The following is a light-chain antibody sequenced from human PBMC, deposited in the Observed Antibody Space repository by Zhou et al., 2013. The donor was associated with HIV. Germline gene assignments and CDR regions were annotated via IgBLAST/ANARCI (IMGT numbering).Light chain of an antibody. V-gene: IGKV3-15*01. Sequence: EIVMTQSPATLSVSPGERVTLSCRASQRVSTNLAWYQRRPGQAPRLLMFGASVRDTGIPARFSGNGSGTEFTLTISSLQSEDFAVYFCQQYGSSRLTFGGGTKVEIK. CDR3: QQYGSSRLT. J-gene: IGKJ4*01. CDR1: QRVSTN. CDR2: GAS.